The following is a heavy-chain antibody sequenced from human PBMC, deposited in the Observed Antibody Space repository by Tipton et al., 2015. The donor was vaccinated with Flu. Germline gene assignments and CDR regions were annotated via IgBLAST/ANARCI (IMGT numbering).Heavy chain of an antibody. CDR1: GGSISSYY. J-gene: IGHJ6*02. V-gene: IGHV4-4*07. D-gene: IGHD3-10*01. CDR2: IYTSGST. CDR3: ARAEVGELLYGMDV. Sequence: TLSLTCTVSGGSISSYYWSWIRQPAGKGLEWIGRIYTSGSTNYNPSLKSRVTMSVDTSKNQISLKLSSVTAADTAVYYCARAEVGELLYGMDVWGQGTTVTVSS.